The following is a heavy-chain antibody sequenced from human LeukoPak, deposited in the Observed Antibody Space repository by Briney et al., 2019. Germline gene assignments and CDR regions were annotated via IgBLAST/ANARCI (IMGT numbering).Heavy chain of an antibody. V-gene: IGHV3-66*02. CDR3: ARDLDWY. J-gene: IGHJ4*02. CDR1: GFTVNNNY. D-gene: IGHD3/OR15-3a*01. CDR2: IYSGGST. Sequence: GGSLRLSCAASGFTVNNNYMSWVRQAPGKGLEWVSVIYSGGSTHYADSVKGRFTISRDKSKNTLYLQMNSLRVEDTAVYYCARDLDWYWGQGTLVTVSS.